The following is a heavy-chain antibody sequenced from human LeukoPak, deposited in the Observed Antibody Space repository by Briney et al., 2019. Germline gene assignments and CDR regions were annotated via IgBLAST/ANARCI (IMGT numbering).Heavy chain of an antibody. V-gene: IGHV3-7*01. D-gene: IGHD6-19*01. J-gene: IGHJ4*02. CDR3: ARVSSLAVAGFFDY. CDR1: GFTFSSYW. Sequence: PGGSLRLSCAASGFTFSSYWMNWVRQAPGKGLEWVANIKQDGSEKDYVDSVKGRFTISRDSAKNSLYLQMNSLRAEDTAVYFCARVSSLAVAGFFDYWGQGILVTVSS. CDR2: IKQDGSEK.